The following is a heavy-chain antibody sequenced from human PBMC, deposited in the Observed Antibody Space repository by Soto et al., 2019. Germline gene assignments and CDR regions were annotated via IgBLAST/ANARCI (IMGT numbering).Heavy chain of an antibody. V-gene: IGHV3-21*01. J-gene: IGHJ3*02. Sequence: GGSLRLSCAASGFTFGSYSMNWVRQAPGKGLEWVSSISSSSSYIYYADSVKGRFTISRDNAKNSLYLQMNSLRAEDTAVYYCARDQSIVVVVAATPDHAFDIWGQGTMVTVSS. CDR1: GFTFGSYS. CDR3: ARDQSIVVVVAATPDHAFDI. D-gene: IGHD2-15*01. CDR2: ISSSSSYI.